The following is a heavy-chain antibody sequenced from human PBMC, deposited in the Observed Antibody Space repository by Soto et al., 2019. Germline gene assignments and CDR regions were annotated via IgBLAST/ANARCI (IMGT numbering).Heavy chain of an antibody. CDR1: GCTFSLYA. D-gene: IGHD5-18*01. Sequence: QVQLVESGGGVVQPGRSLRLSCAASGCTFSLYAIHWVRQAPGKGLEWVTVMSHDGSNKNYADSVKGRFTISRDNSQNTLYLQMTGLRAGDTAVYYCARASAEYSYGWDDAFDVWGQGTMVTVSS. CDR2: MSHDGSNK. CDR3: ARASAEYSYGWDDAFDV. V-gene: IGHV3-30-3*01. J-gene: IGHJ3*01.